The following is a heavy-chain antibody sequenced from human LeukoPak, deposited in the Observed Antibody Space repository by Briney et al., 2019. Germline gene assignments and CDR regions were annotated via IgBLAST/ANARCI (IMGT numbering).Heavy chain of an antibody. CDR1: GGSISSYI. V-gene: IGHV4-59*08. CDR2: ISYSGST. CDR3: ARKSSRGGFNGYDFWYFDL. D-gene: IGHD5-12*01. J-gene: IGHJ2*01. Sequence: SETLSLTCTVSGGSISSYIWSWLRQPPGKRLEWIGYISYSGSTDYNPSLKSRVTLSVDTSKNRLSLKLSSVTAADTAVYYCARKSSRGGFNGYDFWYFDLRGRGTLVTVSS.